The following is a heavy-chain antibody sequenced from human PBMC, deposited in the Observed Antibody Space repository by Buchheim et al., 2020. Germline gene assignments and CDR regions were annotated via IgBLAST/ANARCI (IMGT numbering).Heavy chain of an antibody. J-gene: IGHJ4*02. V-gene: IGHV3-15*01. CDR2: IKSKVDGETS. D-gene: IGHD3-22*01. CDR3: ATDPDSSSYYSFDY. CDR1: GFTFKNAW. Sequence: EVKLVDSGGGLVKPGGSLKISCAASGFTFKNAWMSWVRQAPGKGLEWVGRIKSKVDGETSDYAAPVQGRFSISRDGSKNVLTLQMDSLKTEDTAVYYCATDPDSSSYYSFDYWGQG.